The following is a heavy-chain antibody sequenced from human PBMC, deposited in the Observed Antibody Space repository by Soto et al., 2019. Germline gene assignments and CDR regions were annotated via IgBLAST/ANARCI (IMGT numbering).Heavy chain of an antibody. CDR1: GGSFSGYY. J-gene: IGHJ6*02. Sequence: SETLSLTCAVYGGSFSGYYWSWIRQPPGKGLEWIGEINHSGSTNYNPSLKSRVTISVDTSKNQFSLKLSSVTAADTAVYYCARGRLVPAAKYPLYYYYYYGMDVWGQGTTVTVYS. CDR2: INHSGST. CDR3: ARGRLVPAAKYPLYYYYYYGMDV. V-gene: IGHV4-34*01. D-gene: IGHD2-2*01.